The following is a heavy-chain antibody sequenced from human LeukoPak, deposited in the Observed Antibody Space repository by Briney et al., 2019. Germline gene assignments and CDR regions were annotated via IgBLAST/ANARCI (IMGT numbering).Heavy chain of an antibody. V-gene: IGHV4-31*03. J-gene: IGHJ4*02. CDR2: IYYSGST. CDR3: ARGRYYYDSSGPNAYYFDY. Sequence: SETLSLTCTVSGGSISSGGYYWSWIRQSGKGLECIGYIYYSGSTHYNPSLKSRVTISADTSKNQFSLRLSSVTAADTAVYYCARGRYYYDSSGPNAYYFDYWGQGTLVTVSS. CDR1: GGSISSGGYY. D-gene: IGHD3-22*01.